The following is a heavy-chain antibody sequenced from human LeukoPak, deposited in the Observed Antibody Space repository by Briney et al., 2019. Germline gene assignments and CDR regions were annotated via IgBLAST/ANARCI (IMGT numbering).Heavy chain of an antibody. CDR2: IYYSGST. J-gene: IGHJ6*03. CDR3: ARAAVSYYYYYMDV. Sequence: PSETLSLTCTVSGGSISNYYWSWIRQPPGKGLEWIGYIYYSGSTNYNPSLKSRVTISVDTSKNQFSLKLSSVTAADTAVYYCARAAVSYYYYYMDVWGKGTTVTVSS. V-gene: IGHV4-59*12. D-gene: IGHD2-15*01. CDR1: GGSISNYY.